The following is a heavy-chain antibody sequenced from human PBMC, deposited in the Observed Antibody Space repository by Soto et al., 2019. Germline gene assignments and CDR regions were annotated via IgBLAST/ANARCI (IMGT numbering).Heavy chain of an antibody. CDR3: ARSATSGDQHFIDS. V-gene: IGHV1-45*02. Sequence: QMQLLQSGAEVKKTGSSVKISCKTSGWIFTFQYLHWVRQAPGQGRGWLGWITPYNGNVKYAQHLQGRISLTRDNSLTPLFLELRDLRPEDTGLYYCARSATSGDQHFIDSWGQGTLVTVSS. CDR1: GWIFTFQY. D-gene: IGHD7-27*01. J-gene: IGHJ4*02. CDR2: ITPYNGNV.